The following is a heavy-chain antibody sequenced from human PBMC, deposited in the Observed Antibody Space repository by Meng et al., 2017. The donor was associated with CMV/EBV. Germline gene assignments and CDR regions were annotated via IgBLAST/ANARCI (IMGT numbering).Heavy chain of an antibody. CDR1: GFTFSDYY. D-gene: IGHD6-19*01. CDR3: VRSSGWSLFDY. J-gene: IGHJ4*02. Sequence: VHRVRVGDELKKPGASVNVSCTTSGFTFSDYYIHWVRQAPGQGLEWMGWVNSNNDATNYARKFQGRVSMTRDTSISTAHMELSRLMSDDTAVYYCVRSSGWSLFDYWGQGTLVTVSS. CDR2: VNSNNDAT. V-gene: IGHV1-2*02.